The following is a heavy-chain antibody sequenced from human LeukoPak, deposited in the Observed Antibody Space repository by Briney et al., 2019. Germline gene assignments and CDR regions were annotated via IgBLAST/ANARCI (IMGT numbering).Heavy chain of an antibody. V-gene: IGHV1-8*03. Sequence: ASVKVSCKASGYTFTSYDINWVRQATGQGLEWMGWMNPNSGNTGYAQKFQGRVTITWNTSISTAYMELSSLRSEDTAVYYCARGGITMVRGVIASSYWGQGTLVTVSS. CDR2: MNPNSGNT. J-gene: IGHJ4*02. D-gene: IGHD3-10*01. CDR1: GYTFTSYD. CDR3: ARGGITMVRGVIASSY.